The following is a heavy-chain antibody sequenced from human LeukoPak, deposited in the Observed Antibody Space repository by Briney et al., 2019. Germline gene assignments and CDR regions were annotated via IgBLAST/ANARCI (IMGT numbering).Heavy chain of an antibody. J-gene: IGHJ4*02. CDR3: ARPFHNLDY. V-gene: IGHV4-34*01. D-gene: IGHD1-1*01. Sequence: SETLSLTCAVYGGSFGGYYWSWIRQPPGKGLEWIGEINHSGSTNYNPSLKSRVTISVDTSKNQFSLKLSSVTAADTAVYYCARPFHNLDYWGQGTLVTVSS. CDR1: GGSFGGYY. CDR2: INHSGST.